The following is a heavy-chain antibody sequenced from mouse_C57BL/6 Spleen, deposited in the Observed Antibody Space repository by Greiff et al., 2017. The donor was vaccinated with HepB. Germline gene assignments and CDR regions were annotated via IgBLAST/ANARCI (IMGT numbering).Heavy chain of an antibody. CDR2: IYPGDGDT. CDR1: GYAFSSSW. CDR3: ARKMGGDYEFAY. D-gene: IGHD2-4*01. V-gene: IGHV1-82*01. J-gene: IGHJ3*01. Sequence: VQLQQSGPELVKPGASVKISCKASGYAFSSSWMNWVKQRPGKGLEWIGRIYPGDGDTNYNGKFKGKATLTADKSSSTAYMQHRSLTSEDSAVYFCARKMGGDYEFAYWGQGTLVTVSA.